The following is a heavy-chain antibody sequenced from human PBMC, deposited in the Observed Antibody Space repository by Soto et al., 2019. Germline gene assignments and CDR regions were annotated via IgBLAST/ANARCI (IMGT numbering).Heavy chain of an antibody. CDR2: IYTSERT. D-gene: IGHD1-1*01. V-gene: IGHV4-4*07. Sequence: QVQLQESGPGLVKPSETLSLTCTVSGGSVSDFYWNWIRQPAGKGLEWIGRIYTSERTNYNPSLKSRVTMSVDTSKRQFTLKLTSMTAADTAVYYCVRSGGYFNFDYWGQGALVIVSS. J-gene: IGHJ4*02. CDR3: VRSGGYFNFDY. CDR1: GGSVSDFY.